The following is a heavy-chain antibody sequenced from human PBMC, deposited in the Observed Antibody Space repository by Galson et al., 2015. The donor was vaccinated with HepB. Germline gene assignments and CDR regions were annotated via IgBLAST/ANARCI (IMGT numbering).Heavy chain of an antibody. V-gene: IGHV3-74*03. CDR2: IKSDGTSI. Sequence: LRLSCAASGFAISNYWMHWVRQVPGKGLVWVSRIKSDGTSITYADSVVGRFTISRDNARNMVFLQMNSLRAEDTAIYYCTRVQTGNYGRFDSWGQGTLVTVSS. D-gene: IGHD4-17*01. CDR1: GFAISNYW. J-gene: IGHJ4*02. CDR3: TRVQTGNYGRFDS.